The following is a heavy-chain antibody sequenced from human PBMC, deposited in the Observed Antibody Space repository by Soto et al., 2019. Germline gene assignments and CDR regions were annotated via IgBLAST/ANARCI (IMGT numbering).Heavy chain of an antibody. D-gene: IGHD6-19*01. V-gene: IGHV3-23*01. CDR2: VSDSGVAT. CDR3: ARQGETGYTSGWKDDAFDV. Sequence: EVQLLESGGGLIQPGGSLRLSCAASGFIFSNYAMNWVRQAPGKGLEWVSSVSDSGVATHFADSVKGRFSISRDNSKNTQSLQMNSLRAEDTAVYYCARQGETGYTSGWKDDAFDVWGQGTVVTVSA. J-gene: IGHJ3*01. CDR1: GFIFSNYA.